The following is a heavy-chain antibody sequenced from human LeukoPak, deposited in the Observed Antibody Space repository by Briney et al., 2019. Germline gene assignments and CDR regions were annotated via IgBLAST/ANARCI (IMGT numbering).Heavy chain of an antibody. CDR1: GFTFDDYA. D-gene: IGHD3-16*02. J-gene: IGHJ3*02. V-gene: IGHV3-9*03. CDR2: ISWNSGSI. Sequence: GGSLRLSCAASGFTFDDYAMHWVRQAPGKGLEWVTGISWNSGSIGYADSVKGRFTISRDNAKNSLYLQMNSLRAEDMALYYCAKDGGYIQAFDIWGQGTMVTVSS. CDR3: AKDGGYIQAFDI.